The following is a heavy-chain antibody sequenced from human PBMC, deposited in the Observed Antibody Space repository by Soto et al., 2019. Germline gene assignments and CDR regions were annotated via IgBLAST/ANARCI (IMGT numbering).Heavy chain of an antibody. J-gene: IGHJ3*02. Sequence: QITLKESGPTLVKPTQTLTLTCSFSGFSLSNSEVGVGWIRQPPGRALEWLAIIYWDDDKRYSPSLKSRLTIIKDTSKNQVVLTLTNVDPMDTATYHCVRRQLRRPFDIWGQGTMVTVSS. CDR2: IYWDDDK. D-gene: IGHD6-13*01. CDR1: GFSLSNSEVG. V-gene: IGHV2-5*02. CDR3: VRRQLRRPFDI.